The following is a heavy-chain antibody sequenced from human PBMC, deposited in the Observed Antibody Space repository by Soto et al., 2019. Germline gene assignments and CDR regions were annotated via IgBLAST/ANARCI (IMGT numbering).Heavy chain of an antibody. V-gene: IGHV4-30-4*01. D-gene: IGHD3-10*01. Sequence: SETLSLTCSVSGGSISSGNYYWSWIRQPPGKGLEWIGFISYSGSTYYSASLKSRFTISVDTSKNNFSLNLSFVTAADTAVYYCATRGPPATGLNYFDPWGQGTLVTLS. CDR2: ISYSGST. J-gene: IGHJ4*02. CDR3: ATRGPPATGLNYFDP. CDR1: GGSISSGNYY.